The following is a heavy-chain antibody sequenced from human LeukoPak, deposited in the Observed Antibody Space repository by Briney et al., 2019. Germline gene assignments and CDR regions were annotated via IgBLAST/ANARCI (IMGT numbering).Heavy chain of an antibody. CDR3: AGGRVAARNTYFDY. CDR2: IIVSGST. V-gene: IGHV3-23*01. J-gene: IGHJ4*02. CDR1: GFTFGASI. Sequence: GGSLKLSCAASGFTFGASILSWVRQAPGKGLEWVSSIIVSGSTYYADSVKGRFSISRDNSKNTLYLQMNSLRAEDTAVYYCAGGRVAARNTYFDYWGQGTLVTVSS. D-gene: IGHD6-6*01.